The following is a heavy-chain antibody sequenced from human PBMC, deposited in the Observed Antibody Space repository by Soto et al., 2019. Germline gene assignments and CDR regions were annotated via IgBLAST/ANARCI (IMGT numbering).Heavy chain of an antibody. CDR2: ITGSGDYT. J-gene: IGHJ4*02. V-gene: IGHV3-23*01. CDR1: GFTFSNYA. CDR3: AKARYYDSTGYLYYFDY. Sequence: GGSLRLSCAASGFTFSNYAMSWGRQAPGKGLEWVSSITGSGDYTYYADSVKGRFTISRDNSKNTLYLQMNSLRAEDTAVYYCAKARYYDSTGYLYYFDYWGQGTLVTVSS. D-gene: IGHD3-22*01.